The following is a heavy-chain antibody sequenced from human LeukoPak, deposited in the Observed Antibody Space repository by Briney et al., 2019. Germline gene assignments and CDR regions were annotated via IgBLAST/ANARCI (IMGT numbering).Heavy chain of an antibody. CDR2: IYYSGST. CDR3: ARRLHGSWYSFYYYYGMDV. V-gene: IGHV4-39*01. Sequence: KPSETLSLTCTVSGGSISSSSYYWGWIRQPPGKGLEWIGSIYYSGSTYYNPSLTSRVTISVDTSKNQFSLRLSSVTAADTAVYYCARRLHGSWYSFYYYYGMDVWGQGTTVTVSS. J-gene: IGHJ6*02. CDR1: GGSISSSSYY. D-gene: IGHD6-13*01.